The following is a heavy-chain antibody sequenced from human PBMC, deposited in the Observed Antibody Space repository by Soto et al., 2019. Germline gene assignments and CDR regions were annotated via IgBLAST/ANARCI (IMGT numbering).Heavy chain of an antibody. J-gene: IGHJ4*02. CDR1: EFTVSSHH. Sequence: VQLVESGGGLIQPGGSLRLSCAASEFTVSSHHMNWVRQPPGRGPEWVSTIYPAGNTFYADSVKGRFTISRDTSNNMLYLQMNNLRAEDTAVYYCATGGDTAKAGYWGQGTLVTVS. CDR3: ATGGDTAKAGY. V-gene: IGHV3-53*01. D-gene: IGHD5-18*01. CDR2: IYPAGNT.